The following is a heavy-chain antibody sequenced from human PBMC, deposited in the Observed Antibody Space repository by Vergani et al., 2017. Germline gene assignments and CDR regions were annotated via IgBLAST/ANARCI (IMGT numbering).Heavy chain of an antibody. Sequence: QVQLQQWGAGLLKPSETLSLTCTVSGGSISSSSYYWGWIRQPPGKGLEWIGSIYYSGSTYYNPSLKSRVTISVDTSKNQFSLKLSSVTAADTAVYYCAGDIVVVTAIPDAFDIWGQGTMVTVSS. CDR2: IYYSGST. D-gene: IGHD2-21*02. J-gene: IGHJ3*02. CDR1: GGSISSSSYY. V-gene: IGHV4-39*01. CDR3: AGDIVVVTAIPDAFDI.